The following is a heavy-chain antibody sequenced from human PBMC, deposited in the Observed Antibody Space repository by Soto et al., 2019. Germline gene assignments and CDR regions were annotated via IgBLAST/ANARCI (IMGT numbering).Heavy chain of an antibody. J-gene: IGHJ4*02. CDR1: GFTFSSYW. CDR2: IRQDGTEK. CDR3: AKDHYSGSRPYYFDY. D-gene: IGHD1-26*01. Sequence: GGSLRLSCAASGFTFSSYWMSWVRQAPGKGLAWVADIRQDGTEKYYLDAVKGRFTISRDNAKNSQYLQMNSLRAEDTAMYYCAKDHYSGSRPYYFDYWGQGALVTVSS. V-gene: IGHV3-7*01.